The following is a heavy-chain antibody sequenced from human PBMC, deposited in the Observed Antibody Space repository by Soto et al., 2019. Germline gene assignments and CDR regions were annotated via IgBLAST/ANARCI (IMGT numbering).Heavy chain of an antibody. CDR1: SYTFTSYG. CDR2: ISAYNGNT. Sequence: EASVKVSCKASSYTFTSYGISWVRQAPGQGLEWMGWISAYNGNTNYAQKLQGRVTMTTDTSTSTVYMELSSLRSEDTAVYYRARDPGDYDILTGPGDAFDIWGQGTMVTVSS. J-gene: IGHJ3*02. CDR3: ARDPGDYDILTGPGDAFDI. D-gene: IGHD3-9*01. V-gene: IGHV1-18*01.